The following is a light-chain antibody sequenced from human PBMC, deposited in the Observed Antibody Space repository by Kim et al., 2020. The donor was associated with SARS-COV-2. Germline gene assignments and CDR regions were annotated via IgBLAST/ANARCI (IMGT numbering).Light chain of an antibody. Sequence: SSELTQDPAVSVALGQTVRITCQGDSLRRYYATWYQQKPGQAPLLVIYGNDNRPSGIPDRFSGSGSGNTASLTITGAQAEEEADYYCPSRDSTGKVVFGGGTQLTVL. CDR3: PSRDSTGKVV. CDR1: SLRRYY. J-gene: IGLJ2*01. CDR2: GND. V-gene: IGLV3-19*01.